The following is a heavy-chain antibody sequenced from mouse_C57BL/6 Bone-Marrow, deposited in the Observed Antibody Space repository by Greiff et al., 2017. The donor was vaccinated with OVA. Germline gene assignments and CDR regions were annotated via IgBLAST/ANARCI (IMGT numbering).Heavy chain of an antibody. J-gene: IGHJ2*01. CDR2: INPNNGGT. CDR3: ARGELLDY. D-gene: IGHD2-12*01. Sequence: EVQLQQSGPELVKPGASVKISCKASGYTFTDYYMNWVKQSHGKSLEWIGDINPNNGGTSYNQKFKGKATLTVDKSSSTAYMELRSLTSEDSAVYYCARGELLDYWGQGTTLTGSS. V-gene: IGHV1-26*01. CDR1: GYTFTDYY.